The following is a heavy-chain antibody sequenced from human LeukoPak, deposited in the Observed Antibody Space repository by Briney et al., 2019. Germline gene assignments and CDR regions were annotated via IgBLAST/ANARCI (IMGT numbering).Heavy chain of an antibody. D-gene: IGHD2-8*01. CDR2: MYPVDSYT. V-gene: IGHV5-51*01. CDR1: GYSFTSYW. J-gene: IGHJ2*01. Sequence: GESLKISCKGSGYSFTSYWIGWVRQMPGKGLEWMGIMYPVDSYTRYSPSFQGQVTISADKSISTAYLQWSSLKASDTAMYYCARGALGYCTNGVCYSPGYFDLWGRGTLVTVSS. CDR3: ARGALGYCTNGVCYSPGYFDL.